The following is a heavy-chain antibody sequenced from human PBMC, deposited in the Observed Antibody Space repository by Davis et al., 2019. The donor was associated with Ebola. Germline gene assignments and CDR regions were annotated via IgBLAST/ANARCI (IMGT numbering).Heavy chain of an antibody. J-gene: IGHJ6*02. CDR1: GFTFSSYW. V-gene: IGHV3-74*01. D-gene: IGHD5-12*01. Sequence: GESLKISCAASGFTFSSYWMHWVRQAPGKGLVWVSRINSDGSSTSYADSVKGRFTISRDNAKNSLYLQMNSLRAEDTAVYYCARVGRWDIVATITSIYYGVDVWGQGTTVTVSS. CDR3: ARVGRWDIVATITSIYYGVDV. CDR2: INSDGSST.